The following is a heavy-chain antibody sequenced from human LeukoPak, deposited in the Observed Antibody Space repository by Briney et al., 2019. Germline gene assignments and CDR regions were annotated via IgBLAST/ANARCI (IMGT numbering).Heavy chain of an antibody. CDR2: INHTGST. Sequence: PETLSLTCAVYGGSFSGYYWTWIRQPPGKGLEWIGEINHTGSTNYNPSLKSRVTISVDTSKNQFSLKLSSETAADTAVYYCARLVGTTGIYTFDIWGQGTMVTVSS. CDR3: ARLVGTTGIYTFDI. V-gene: IGHV4-34*01. D-gene: IGHD1-1*01. J-gene: IGHJ3*02. CDR1: GGSFSGYY.